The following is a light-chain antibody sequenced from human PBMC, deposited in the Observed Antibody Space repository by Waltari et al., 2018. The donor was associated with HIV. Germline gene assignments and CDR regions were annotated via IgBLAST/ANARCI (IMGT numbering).Light chain of an antibody. J-gene: IGLJ2*01. CDR1: SSNIGAGYD. Sequence: HSVLTQAPSVSGAPGQRVTISCSGSSSNIGAGYDVHWYQQRPGTAPKLLIYGDTNRPSGVPDRLSGSKSGTSASLVITGLQPEDEADYYCQSFDSSLSSSVVFGGGTKLTVL. CDR2: GDT. V-gene: IGLV1-40*01. CDR3: QSFDSSLSSSVV.